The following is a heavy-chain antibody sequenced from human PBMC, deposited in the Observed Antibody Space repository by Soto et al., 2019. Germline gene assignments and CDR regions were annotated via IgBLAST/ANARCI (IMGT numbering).Heavy chain of an antibody. V-gene: IGHV3-21*06. CDR2: ISGSGKDT. D-gene: IGHD6-6*01. Sequence: GGSLRLSCATSGFTFSNYRMNWVRQAPGKGLEWGASISGSGKDTFYRDSVKGRFTISRDNAESSLVLQMNSLTVDDTAVYHCARVHLVRTSSYYCGMDVWGPVTTVTVSS. J-gene: IGHJ6*02. CDR1: GFTFSNYR. CDR3: ARVHLVRTSSYYCGMDV.